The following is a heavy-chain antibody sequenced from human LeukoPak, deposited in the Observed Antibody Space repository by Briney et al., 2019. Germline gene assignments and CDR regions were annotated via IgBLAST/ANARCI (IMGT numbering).Heavy chain of an antibody. CDR2: MSGSGGSP. CDR3: VSGGRWPYLGDY. Sequence: PGASLRLSCLVSGLSFSGYEMSSVRQGAGEGLEWVSCMSGSGGSPYYADSVEGRFTITRDNAKNSLFLQINRLRVEDTAIYYCVSGGRWPYLGDYWGQGTLVTVSS. D-gene: IGHD5-24*01. V-gene: IGHV3-48*03. J-gene: IGHJ4*02. CDR1: GLSFSGYE.